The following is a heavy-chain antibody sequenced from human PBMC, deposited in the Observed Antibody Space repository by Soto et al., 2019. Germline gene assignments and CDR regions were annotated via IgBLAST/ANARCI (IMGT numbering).Heavy chain of an antibody. CDR3: ARDTGDGTFDF. J-gene: IGHJ4*02. Sequence: SVTVSCQASGYTFSSYAMHWVRQAPGQRLEWMGWINAGYGNTKSSQKFQDRVTISRDTSASTAYMELTSLRSEDTAVYYCARDTGDGTFDFWGQGTLVTVSS. CDR2: INAGYGNT. V-gene: IGHV1-3*01. D-gene: IGHD7-27*01. CDR1: GYTFSSYA.